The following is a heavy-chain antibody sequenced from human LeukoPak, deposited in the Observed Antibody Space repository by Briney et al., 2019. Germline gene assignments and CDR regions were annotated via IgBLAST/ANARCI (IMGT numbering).Heavy chain of an antibody. Sequence: SETLSLTCTVSGGSISSYYWSWIRQPPGKGLEWIGYIYYSGSTNYNPSLKSRVTISVDTSKNQFSLKLSSVTAADTAVYYCARVRGYYDSSGYHYYYYGMDVWGQGTTVTVSS. V-gene: IGHV4-59*01. J-gene: IGHJ6*02. D-gene: IGHD3-22*01. CDR2: IYYSGST. CDR1: GGSISSYY. CDR3: ARVRGYYDSSGYHYYYYGMDV.